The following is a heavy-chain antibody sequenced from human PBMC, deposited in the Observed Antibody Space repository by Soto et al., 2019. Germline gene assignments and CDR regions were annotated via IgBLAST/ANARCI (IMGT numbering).Heavy chain of an antibody. CDR3: AKVAVPGLGAFDI. V-gene: IGHV3-23*01. CDR2: ISGNGDST. CDR1: GFTFSNYA. J-gene: IGHJ3*02. D-gene: IGHD6-19*01. Sequence: EVQLLESGGGLVQPGGSLRLSCAASGFTFSNYAVTWVRQAPGKGLEWVSVISGNGDSTFYADSVEGRFTISRDNSKNTLYLHMNSLRAEDTAVYYCAKVAVPGLGAFDIWGQGTMVTVSS.